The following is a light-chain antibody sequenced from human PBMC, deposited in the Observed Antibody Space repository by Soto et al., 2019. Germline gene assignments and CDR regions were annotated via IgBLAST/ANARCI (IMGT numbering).Light chain of an antibody. Sequence: RVKTSGAAAPFIKTEKRATLSCRASQSVTSNLAWYQQRPGQAPRLLIYGASTRATGIPARFSGSGSGTEFTLTISSLQSEDFAVYYCQQYNNWPGTFGQVTGWISN. J-gene: IGKJ1*01. V-gene: IGKV3-15*01. CDR2: GAS. CDR1: QSVTSN. CDR3: QQYNNWPGT.